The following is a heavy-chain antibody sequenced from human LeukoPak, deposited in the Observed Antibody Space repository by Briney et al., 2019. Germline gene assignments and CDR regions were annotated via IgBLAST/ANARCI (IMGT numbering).Heavy chain of an antibody. V-gene: IGHV1-2*02. CDR3: ARGVPDY. J-gene: IGHJ4*02. Sequence: LEWMGRINPNSGGTDYAQKFLGRVTMTRDNSINTAYMELYSLRSDDTAVYYCARGVPDYWGQGTLVTVSS. CDR2: INPNSGGT.